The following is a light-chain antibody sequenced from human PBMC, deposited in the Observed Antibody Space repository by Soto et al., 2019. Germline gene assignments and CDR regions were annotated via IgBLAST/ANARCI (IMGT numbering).Light chain of an antibody. CDR3: KQYAGSPRT. J-gene: IGKJ1*01. V-gene: IGKV3-20*01. CDR1: QNLGTLY. CDR2: SAS. Sequence: EIVLTQSPGTLSLSPGERGTLSCRASQNLGTLYLAWFQQKSGQAHRLLIYSASRRATGIQDRFTGSGSGTDFTPTIKRVEPEDFAVYFCKQYAGSPRTFGQGTKVDIK.